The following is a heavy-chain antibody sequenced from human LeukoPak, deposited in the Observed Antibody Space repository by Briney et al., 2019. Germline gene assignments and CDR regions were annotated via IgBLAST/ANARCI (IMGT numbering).Heavy chain of an antibody. CDR3: ARRAYCSSTSCYSVPTFDY. J-gene: IGHJ4*02. D-gene: IGHD2-2*01. CDR1: GGSISSSSYY. V-gene: IGHV4-39*01. CDR2: IYYSGST. Sequence: PSETLSLTCTVSGGSISSSSYYWGWIRQPPGKGLEWIGSIYYSGSTYYNPSLKSRVTISVDTSKNQFSLKLSSVTAADTAVYYCARRAYCSSTSCYSVPTFDYWGQGTLVTVSS.